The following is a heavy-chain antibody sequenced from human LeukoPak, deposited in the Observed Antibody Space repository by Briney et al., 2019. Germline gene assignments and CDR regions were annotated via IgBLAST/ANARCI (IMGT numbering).Heavy chain of an antibody. CDR2: IIPVVGTA. D-gene: IGHD2-8*01. Sequence: SVKVSCKASGVTFSSYAISWVRQAPGQGLEWMAGIIPVVGTANYAQKFKGRFTITTDESTSTVYLQLSSLRPEDTAVYYCARAPIVLMVYARGGYYYYYMDVWGKGTTVTVSS. CDR1: GVTFSSYA. J-gene: IGHJ6*03. CDR3: ARAPIVLMVYARGGYYYYYMDV. V-gene: IGHV1-69*05.